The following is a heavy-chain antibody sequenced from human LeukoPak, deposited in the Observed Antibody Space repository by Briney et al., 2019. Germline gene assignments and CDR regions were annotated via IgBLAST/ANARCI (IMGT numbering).Heavy chain of an antibody. V-gene: IGHV3-9*01. CDR3: ANAYSSGLDY. CDR2: ISWNSGSI. D-gene: IGHD6-19*01. Sequence: GGSLRLSCAASGFTVSSNYMSWVRQAPGKGLEWVSGISWNSGSIGYADSVKGRFTISRDNAKNSLYLQMNSLRAEDTALYYCANAYSSGLDYWGQGTLVTVSS. J-gene: IGHJ4*02. CDR1: GFTVSSNY.